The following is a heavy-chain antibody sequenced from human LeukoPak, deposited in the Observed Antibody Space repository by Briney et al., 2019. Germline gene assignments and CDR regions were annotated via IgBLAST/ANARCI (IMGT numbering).Heavy chain of an antibody. J-gene: IGHJ4*02. V-gene: IGHV3-21*01. CDR1: RFTFNTYW. CDR2: ISSSSSYI. CDR3: ATAYCGGDCYLVDY. Sequence: GGSLRLSCAASRFTFNTYWMHWVRQAPGKGLEWVSSISSSSSYIYYADSVKGRFTISRDNAKNSLYLQMNSLRAEDTAVYYCATAYCGGDCYLVDYWGQGTLVTVSS. D-gene: IGHD2-21*01.